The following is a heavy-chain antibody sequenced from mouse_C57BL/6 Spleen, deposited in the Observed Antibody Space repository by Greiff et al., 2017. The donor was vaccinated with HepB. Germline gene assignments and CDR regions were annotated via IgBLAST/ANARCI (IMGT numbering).Heavy chain of an antibody. Sequence: QVQLQQPGAELVRPGSSVKLSCKASGYTFTSYWMHWVKQRPIQGLEWIGNIDPSDSETHYNQKFKDKATLTVDKSSSTAYMQLSSLTSEDSAVYYCARWGTRAWFAYWGQGTLVTVSA. CDR1: GYTFTSYW. CDR2: IDPSDSET. V-gene: IGHV1-52*01. J-gene: IGHJ3*01. CDR3: ARWGTRAWFAY. D-gene: IGHD3-3*01.